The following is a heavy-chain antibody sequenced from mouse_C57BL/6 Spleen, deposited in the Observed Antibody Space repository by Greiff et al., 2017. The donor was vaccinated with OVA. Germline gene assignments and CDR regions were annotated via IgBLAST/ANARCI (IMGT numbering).Heavy chain of an antibody. V-gene: IGHV1-61*01. J-gene: IGHJ3*01. CDR2: IYPSDSET. CDR1: GYTFTSYW. CDR3: ARSGGYGSEAWFAY. Sequence: VQLQQPGAELVRPGSSVKLSCKASGYTFTSYWMDWVKQRPGQGLEWIGNIYPSDSETHYNQKFKDKATLTVDKSSSTAYMQLSSLTSEDSAVYYCARSGGYGSEAWFAYWGQGTLVTVSA. D-gene: IGHD1-1*01.